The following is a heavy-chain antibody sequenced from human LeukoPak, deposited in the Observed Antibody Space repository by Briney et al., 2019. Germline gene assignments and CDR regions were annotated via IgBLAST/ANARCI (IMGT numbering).Heavy chain of an antibody. V-gene: IGHV1-2*02. D-gene: IGHD2-15*01. CDR3: ARTVPVVVVTATFFDY. CDR1: GYTFTGYY. J-gene: IGHJ4*02. CDR2: INPNSGDT. Sequence: ASVRVSCTASGYTFTGYYMHWVRQAPGQGLEWMGWINPNSGDTNYAQKFQGRVTMTRDTSISTAYMELSRLRSDDTAVYYCARTVPVVVVTATFFDYWGQGTVVIVSS.